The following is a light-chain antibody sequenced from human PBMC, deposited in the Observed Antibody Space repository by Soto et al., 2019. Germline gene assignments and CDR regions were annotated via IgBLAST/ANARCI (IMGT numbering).Light chain of an antibody. CDR2: DVT. V-gene: IGLV2-14*01. CDR3: SSYSTTSTLFV. J-gene: IGLJ1*01. CDR1: SSDVGGFNY. Sequence: QSALTQPASVSGSPGQSITISCTGTSSDVGGFNYVSWYQHHPGKAPKLIIYDVTNRPSGVSNRFSGSKSGNTASLTISGLQAEDEADYSCSSYSTTSTLFVFGTGTKVTVL.